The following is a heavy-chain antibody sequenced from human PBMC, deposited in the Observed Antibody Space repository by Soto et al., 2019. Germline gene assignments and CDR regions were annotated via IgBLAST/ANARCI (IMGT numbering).Heavy chain of an antibody. CDR3: ARDVGSFGTYYYSGMDV. J-gene: IGHJ6*02. Sequence: QVQLVESGGGVVQPGRSLRLSCAASGFTLSNYGMHWVRQAPGKGLEWVAVLWFGGSYQYYADSLKGRFTISRDNSKNXXYLQMNSLRDEDTAVYSCARDVGSFGTYYYSGMDVWGQGTPVIVSS. V-gene: IGHV3-33*01. CDR1: GFTLSNYG. CDR2: LWFGGSYQ. D-gene: IGHD3-22*01.